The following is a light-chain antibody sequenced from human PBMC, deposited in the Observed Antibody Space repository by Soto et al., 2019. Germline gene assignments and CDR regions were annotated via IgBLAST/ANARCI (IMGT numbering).Light chain of an antibody. Sequence: QSVLTQPASVSGSPGQSITISCTGTNSDVGTYELVSWYQQHPGRAPKLMIYEGSKRPSGVSNRFSGSKSGDTASLTISGLQAEDEDNYYCCSYAASSALWVFGGGTKVTVL. CDR3: CSYAASSALWV. V-gene: IGLV2-23*01. CDR2: EGS. CDR1: NSDVGTYEL. J-gene: IGLJ3*02.